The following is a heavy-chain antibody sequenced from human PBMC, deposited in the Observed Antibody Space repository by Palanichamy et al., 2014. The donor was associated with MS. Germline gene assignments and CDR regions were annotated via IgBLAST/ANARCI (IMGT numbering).Heavy chain of an antibody. V-gene: IGHV3-23*01. J-gene: IGHJ4*02. D-gene: IGHD2-2*01. CDR1: GFTFSNYV. CDR3: AKRCSSTSCKGYYFDY. CDR2: SGSGGNT. Sequence: EVQLLESGGGLAQPGGSLRLSCAASGFTFSNYVMSWVRQAPGKGLEWASTSGSGGNTYYADSVKGRFTISRDNSKNMLYLQMNSLRAEDTAVYYCAKRCSSTSCKGYYFDYWGQGTLVTVSS.